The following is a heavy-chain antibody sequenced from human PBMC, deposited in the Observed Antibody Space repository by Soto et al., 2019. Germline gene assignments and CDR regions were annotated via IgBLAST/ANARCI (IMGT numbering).Heavy chain of an antibody. CDR3: VRAIGHYGMDV. Sequence: EVQLVESGGCLVQPGGSLRLSCVASGFIFSNCWMHWVRQAPGMGLVWVSHINSDGSSTTYADSVKGRFTISRDNAKNTLYLQMNSLRAEDTAVYYCVRAIGHYGMDVWGRGTTVTVSS. CDR2: INSDGSST. CDR1: GFIFSNCW. J-gene: IGHJ6*02. D-gene: IGHD3-22*01. V-gene: IGHV3-74*01.